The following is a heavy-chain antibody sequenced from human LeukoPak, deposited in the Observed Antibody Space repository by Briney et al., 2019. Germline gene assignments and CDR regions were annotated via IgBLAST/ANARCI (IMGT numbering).Heavy chain of an antibody. J-gene: IGHJ5*02. CDR1: GGSISSGSYY. CDR2: TYSSGNT. V-gene: IGHV4-61*02. CDR3: ARGRPARNWFDP. Sequence: SQTLSLTCTVSGGSISSGSYYWSWIRQPAGKGTEWIGRTYSSGNTNYNPSLKSRVTISIDTSTNQFSLKLNTVTAADTAVYYCARGRPARNWFDPWGQGTLVTVSS.